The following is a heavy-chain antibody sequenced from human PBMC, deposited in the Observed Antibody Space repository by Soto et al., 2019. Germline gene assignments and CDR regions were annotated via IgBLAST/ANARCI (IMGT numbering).Heavy chain of an antibody. V-gene: IGHV4-39*01. Sequence: SETLSLTCTVSGASISSSSYYWGWIRQPPGKGLEWIGSIYYSGSTYNNPSLKSRVTISVDTSKNQFSLKLNSVTAADTALYYCARRGYCSGGSCYSEPFDIWGQGTMVTVSS. CDR1: GASISSSSYY. J-gene: IGHJ3*02. CDR3: ARRGYCSGGSCYSEPFDI. CDR2: IYYSGST. D-gene: IGHD2-15*01.